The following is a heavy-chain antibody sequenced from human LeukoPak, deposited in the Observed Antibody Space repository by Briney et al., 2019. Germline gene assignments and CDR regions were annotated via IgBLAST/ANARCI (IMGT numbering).Heavy chain of an antibody. Sequence: GASVKVSCKASGSTVTGYYMHWVRQAPGQGLEWMGWINPNSGGTNYAQKLQGRVTMTRATSISTAYMELSRLRSDDTAVYYCARGAHYHDSSEGYDYWGQGTLVTVSS. J-gene: IGHJ4*02. D-gene: IGHD3-22*01. CDR2: INPNSGGT. V-gene: IGHV1-2*02. CDR3: ARGAHYHDSSEGYDY. CDR1: GSTVTGYY.